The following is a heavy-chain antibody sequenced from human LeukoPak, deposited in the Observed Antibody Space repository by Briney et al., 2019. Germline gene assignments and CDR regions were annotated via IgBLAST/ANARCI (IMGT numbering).Heavy chain of an antibody. J-gene: IGHJ6*04. CDR3: ARASRGYYYYGMDV. V-gene: IGHV4-30-2*01. D-gene: IGHD3-10*01. CDR1: GGSISSGGYS. CDR2: IYHSGST. Sequence: SETLSLTCAVSGGSISSGGYSWSWIRQPPGKGPEWIGYIYHSGSTYYNPSLKSRVTISVDRSKNQFSLKLSSVTAADTAVYYCARASRGYYYYGMDVWGKGTTVTVSS.